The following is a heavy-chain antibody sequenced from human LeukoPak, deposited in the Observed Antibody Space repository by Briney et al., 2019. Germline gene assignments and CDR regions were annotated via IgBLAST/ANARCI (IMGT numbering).Heavy chain of an antibody. Sequence: SQTLSLTCTVSGGSISSGTYYWSWIRQPAGKGLEWIGRINTSGNTNYNPSLKSRVTVSVDASKNQFSLWLSSVTAADTAVYYCARQIVGVSRGFDVWGQGTTVTVSS. J-gene: IGHJ3*01. CDR3: ARQIVGVSRGFDV. CDR2: INTSGNT. V-gene: IGHV4-61*02. D-gene: IGHD1-26*01. CDR1: GGSISSGTYY.